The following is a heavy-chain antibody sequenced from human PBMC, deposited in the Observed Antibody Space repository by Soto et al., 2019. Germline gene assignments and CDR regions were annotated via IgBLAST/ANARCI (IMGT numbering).Heavy chain of an antibody. CDR2: IIPIFGTA. V-gene: IGHV1-69*13. Sequence: GASVKVSCKASGGTFSSYAISWVRQAPGQGLEWMGGIIPIFGTANYAQKFQGRVTITADESTSTAYMELSSLRSEDTAVYYCASLPSPTNYYYYGMDVWGQGTTVTVSS. CDR3: ASLPSPTNYYYYGMDV. CDR1: GGTFSSYA. J-gene: IGHJ6*02.